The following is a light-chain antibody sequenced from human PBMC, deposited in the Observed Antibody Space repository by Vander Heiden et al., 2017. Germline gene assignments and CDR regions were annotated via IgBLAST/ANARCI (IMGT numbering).Light chain of an antibody. CDR2: GAS. V-gene: IGKV3-20*01. CDR1: QSVTSSY. J-gene: IGKJ4*01. Sequence: EIVSTQSPGTLSLSPGDRATLSCRASQSVTSSYLAWYQHKPGQAPRLLIYGASSRATGIPDRFSGSGSGSDFTLTITRLQPEDFAVYYCHHPGLSFGGGTKVEIK. CDR3: HHPGLS.